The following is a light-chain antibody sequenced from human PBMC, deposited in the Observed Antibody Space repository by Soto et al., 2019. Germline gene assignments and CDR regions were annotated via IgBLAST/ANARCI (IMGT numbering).Light chain of an antibody. J-gene: IGKJ1*01. CDR3: QQRSNWPWT. V-gene: IGKV3-11*01. CDR2: DAS. Sequence: EIVLTQSPAALSLSPGERATLSCRASQSVGSFLAWYQQKPGQAPRLPIFDASNRATGTPARFSGSGSGTDFTLTISSLEPEDFAVYYCQQRSNWPWTFGQGTKVEI. CDR1: QSVGSF.